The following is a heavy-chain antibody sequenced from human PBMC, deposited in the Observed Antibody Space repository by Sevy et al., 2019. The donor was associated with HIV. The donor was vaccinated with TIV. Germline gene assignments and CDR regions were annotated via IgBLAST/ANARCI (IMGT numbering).Heavy chain of an antibody. CDR1: GFTFTSDY. V-gene: IGHV3-74*01. J-gene: IGHJ4*02. CDR3: ARGSRGTFGS. CDR2: INTDGKII. Sequence: GGYLRLSCAASGFTFTSDYMHWVRQPPGKGLVWVSHINTDGKIIRYADSVKGRFTTSRDNAKNTLYLQMNNLRAEDTAVYYCARGSRGTFGSWGQGTLVTVSS. D-gene: IGHD1-26*01.